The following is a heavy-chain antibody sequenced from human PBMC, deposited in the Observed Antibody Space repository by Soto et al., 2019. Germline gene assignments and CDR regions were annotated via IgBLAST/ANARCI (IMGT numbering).Heavy chain of an antibody. CDR3: ARDLPGIAARGENNWFDP. CDR1: GGSVSSGSYY. Sequence: SETLSLTCTVSGGSVSSGSYYWSWIRQPPGKGLEWIGRIYTSGSTNYNPSLKSRVTMSVDTSKNQFSLKLSSVTAADTTVYYCARDLPGIAARGENNWFDPWGQGTLVTVS. D-gene: IGHD6-6*01. V-gene: IGHV4-61*02. CDR2: IYTSGST. J-gene: IGHJ5*02.